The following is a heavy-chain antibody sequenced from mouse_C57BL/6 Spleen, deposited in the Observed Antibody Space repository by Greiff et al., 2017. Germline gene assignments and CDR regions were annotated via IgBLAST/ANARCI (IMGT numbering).Heavy chain of an antibody. J-gene: IGHJ1*03. CDR2: IHPNSGST. V-gene: IGHV1-64*01. CDR3: ARRAYDYDWYFDV. Sequence: QVQRKQPGAELVKPGASVKLSCKASGYTFTSYWMHWVKQRPGQGLEWIGMIHPNSGSTNYNEKFKSKATLTVDKSSSTAYMQLSSLTSEDSAVYYCARRAYDYDWYFDVWGTGTTVTVSS. D-gene: IGHD2-4*01. CDR1: GYTFTSYW.